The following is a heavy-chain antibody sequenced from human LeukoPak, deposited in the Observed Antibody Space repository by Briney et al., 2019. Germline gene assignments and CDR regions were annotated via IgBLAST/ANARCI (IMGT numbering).Heavy chain of an antibody. J-gene: IGHJ4*02. V-gene: IGHV3-74*03. CDR3: ARVNHLMVVGGTRLLDY. D-gene: IGHD2-15*01. CDR2: ISGDGSDT. Sequence: PGGSLTLSCEGSGFIFSNDWIHWVRQDSGKGLVWLSPISGDGSDTTYANSVKGRFSISRDKEKDTVHLQMISLRDEDTGIYLCARVNHLMVVGGTRLLDYWGRGNLVTVSS. CDR1: GFIFSNDW.